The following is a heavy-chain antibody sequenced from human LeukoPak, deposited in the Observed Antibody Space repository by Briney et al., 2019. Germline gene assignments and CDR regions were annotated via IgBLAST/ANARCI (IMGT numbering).Heavy chain of an antibody. CDR3: ARDPPAVRTNTYA. CDR2: ISSSSSYI. Sequence: GESLTLSCAASGFTFSSYSMNWVRQAPGKGLEWVSSISSSSSYIYYADSVKGRFTISRDNAKNSLYLQMNSLRAEDTAVYYCARDPPAVRTNTYAWGQGTLVTVSS. V-gene: IGHV3-21*01. D-gene: IGHD4/OR15-4a*01. CDR1: GFTFSSYS. J-gene: IGHJ5*02.